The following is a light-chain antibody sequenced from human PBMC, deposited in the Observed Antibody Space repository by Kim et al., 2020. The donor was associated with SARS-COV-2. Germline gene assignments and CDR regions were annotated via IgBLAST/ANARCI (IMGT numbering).Light chain of an antibody. CDR1: QDISNY. Sequence: SVGDRVTITCQASQDISNYLNWYQQKPGKAPKLLIYDASNLETGVPSRFSGSGSGTDFTFTISSLHPEDIATYYCQQYDNLPIFTFGPGTKVDIK. CDR2: DAS. CDR3: QQYDNLPIFT. J-gene: IGKJ3*01. V-gene: IGKV1-33*01.